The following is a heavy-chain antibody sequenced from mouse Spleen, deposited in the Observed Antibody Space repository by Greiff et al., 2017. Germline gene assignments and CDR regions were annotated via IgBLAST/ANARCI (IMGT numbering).Heavy chain of an antibody. D-gene: IGHD1-1*01. V-gene: IGHV1-81*01. Sequence: QVQLQQPGAELVRPGASVKLSCKASGYTFTSYWMNWVKQRPGQGLEWIGEIYPRSGNTYYNEKFKGKATLTADKSSSTAYMELRSLTSEDSAVYFCARRDYDGSSPLGFDVWGAGTTVTVSS. CDR3: ARRDYDGSSPLGFDV. J-gene: IGHJ1*01. CDR1: GYTFTSYW. CDR2: IYPRSGNT.